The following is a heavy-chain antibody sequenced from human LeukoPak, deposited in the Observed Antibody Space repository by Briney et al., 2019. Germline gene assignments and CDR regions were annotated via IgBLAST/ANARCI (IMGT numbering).Heavy chain of an antibody. CDR2: IYYSGST. CDR3: ASYYDTTAYYFDY. Sequence: SETLSLTCTVSGGSISSYYWSWIRQHPGKGLEWIGYIYYSGSTNYNPSLKSRVTISVDTSKNQFSLKLSSVTAADTAVYYCASYYDTTAYYFDYWGQGTLVTVSS. D-gene: IGHD3-9*01. J-gene: IGHJ4*02. V-gene: IGHV4-59*08. CDR1: GGSISSYY.